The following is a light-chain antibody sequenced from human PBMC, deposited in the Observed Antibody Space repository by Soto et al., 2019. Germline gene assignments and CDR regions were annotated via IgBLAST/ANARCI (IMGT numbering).Light chain of an antibody. J-gene: IGKJ4*01. CDR2: GAS. V-gene: IGKV3-20*01. Sequence: EIVLTQSPGTLSLSPGERATLSCRASQSVALAWFQQKPGQAPRLLIYGASARATGIPDRFSGSGSGTDFTLTISRLEPEYCAVYYCQQYGNLPVTFGGGTRVEIK. CDR3: QQYGNLPVT. CDR1: QSVA.